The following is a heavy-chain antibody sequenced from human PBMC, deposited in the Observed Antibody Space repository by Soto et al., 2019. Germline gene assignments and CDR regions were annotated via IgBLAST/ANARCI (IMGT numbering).Heavy chain of an antibody. CDR1: GGTFSSYA. CDR3: ARSQGSSTSLEIYYYYYDGMDV. V-gene: IGHV1-69*01. J-gene: IGHJ6*02. Sequence: QVQLVQSGAEVKKPGSSVKVSCKASGGTFSSYAISWVRQAPGQGLEWMGGIIPISETTNYAQKFQGRVTITADESKSTAYMALSSLRSADTAVYYCARSQGSSTSLEIYYYYYDGMDVWGQGTTVTVSS. CDR2: IIPISETT. D-gene: IGHD2-2*01.